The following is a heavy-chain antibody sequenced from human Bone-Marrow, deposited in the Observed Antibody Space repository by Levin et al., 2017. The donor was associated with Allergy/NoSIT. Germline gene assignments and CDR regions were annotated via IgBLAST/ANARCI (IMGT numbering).Heavy chain of an antibody. CDR3: ARNYDFWSGYCTPLGMDV. CDR2: GSYSGST. V-gene: IGHV4-59*08. Sequence: SQTLSLTCSVSGDSISDFYWSWIRQPPGKGLEWIGWGSYSGSTNYNPSLKSRVAISVDPSKNQLSLKVSSVTAADTAVYYCARNYDFWSGYCTPLGMDVWGQGTTVTVSS. J-gene: IGHJ6*02. D-gene: IGHD3-3*01. CDR1: GDSISDFY.